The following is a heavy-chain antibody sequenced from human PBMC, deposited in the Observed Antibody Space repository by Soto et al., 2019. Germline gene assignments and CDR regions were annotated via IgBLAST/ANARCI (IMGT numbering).Heavy chain of an antibody. CDR1: GYTFTSYY. D-gene: IGHD3-9*01. CDR2: INPSGGST. J-gene: IGHJ6*02. Sequence: GASVKVSCKASGYTFTSYYMHWVRQAPGQGLEWMGIINPSGGSTSYAQKFQGRVTMTRDTSTSTVYMELSSLRSEDTAVYYCASTNYDILTGYYFEEYYYGMDVWGQGTTVTVSS. V-gene: IGHV1-46*01. CDR3: ASTNYDILTGYYFEEYYYGMDV.